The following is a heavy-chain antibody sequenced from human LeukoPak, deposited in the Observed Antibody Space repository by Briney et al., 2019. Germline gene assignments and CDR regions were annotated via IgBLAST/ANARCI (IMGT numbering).Heavy chain of an antibody. Sequence: SETLSLTCSVAGGSITSSSYYWAWIRQPPGKGLEWIGYIYYSGSTNYNPSLKSRVTISVDTSKNQFSLKLSSVTAADTAVYYCARRVYMRGGYYDYWGQGTLVTVSS. V-gene: IGHV4-61*05. CDR2: IYYSGST. J-gene: IGHJ4*02. D-gene: IGHD3-22*01. CDR3: ARRVYMRGGYYDY. CDR1: GGSITSSSYY.